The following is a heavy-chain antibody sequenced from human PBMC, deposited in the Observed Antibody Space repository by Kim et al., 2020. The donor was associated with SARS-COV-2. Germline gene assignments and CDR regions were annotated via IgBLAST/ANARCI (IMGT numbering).Heavy chain of an antibody. V-gene: IGHV4-31*03. CDR1: GGSISSGGYY. CDR3: ARGLLRYFDWSPNLMDV. Sequence: SETLSLTCTVSGGSISSGGYYWSWIRQHPGKGLEWIGYIYYSGSTYYNPSLKSRVTISVDTSKNQFSLKLSSVTAADTAVYYCARGLLRYFDWSPNLMDVWGQGTTVTVSS. D-gene: IGHD3-9*01. J-gene: IGHJ6*02. CDR2: IYYSGST.